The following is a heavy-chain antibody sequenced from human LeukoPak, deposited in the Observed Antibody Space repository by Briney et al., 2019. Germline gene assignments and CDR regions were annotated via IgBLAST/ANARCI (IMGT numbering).Heavy chain of an antibody. CDR1: GYSFTSYW. Sequence: GESLKISCKGSGYSFTSYWIGWVRQMPGKGLEWMGIIYPGDSDTRYSPSFQGQVTISADKSIGTAYLQWSSLKASDTAMYYCARHLNYYDSSGPEDAFDIWGQGTMVTVSS. D-gene: IGHD3-22*01. J-gene: IGHJ3*02. CDR2: IYPGDSDT. CDR3: ARHLNYYDSSGPEDAFDI. V-gene: IGHV5-51*01.